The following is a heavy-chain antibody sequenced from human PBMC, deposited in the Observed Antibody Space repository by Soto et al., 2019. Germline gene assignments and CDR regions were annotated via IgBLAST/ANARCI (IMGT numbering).Heavy chain of an antibody. CDR3: ARGRRARPSRVAPLFYYFDY. V-gene: IGHV1-8*01. D-gene: IGHD1-26*01. Sequence: GASVKVSCKASGYTFTSYDINWVRQATGQGLEWMGWMNPNSGNTGYAQKFQGRVTMTRNTSISTAYMELSSLRSEDTAVYYCARGRRARPSRVAPLFYYFDYWGQGTLVTVSS. CDR2: MNPNSGNT. CDR1: GYTFTSYD. J-gene: IGHJ4*02.